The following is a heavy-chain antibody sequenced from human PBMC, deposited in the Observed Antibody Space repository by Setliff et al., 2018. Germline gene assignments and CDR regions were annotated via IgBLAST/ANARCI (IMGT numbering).Heavy chain of an antibody. CDR1: GFTFRSYW. J-gene: IGHJ4*02. CDR2: TKKDGSIK. D-gene: IGHD4-17*01. V-gene: IGHV3-7*01. CDR3: SRDLQGSGDYVVDY. Sequence: GGSLRLSCAASGFTFRSYWMSWVRQAPGKGLEWVANTKKDGSIKYYLDSVRGRFTISRDNAENSLTLQMNSLRVEDTAVHYCSRDLQGSGDYVVDYWGQGTLVTVSS.